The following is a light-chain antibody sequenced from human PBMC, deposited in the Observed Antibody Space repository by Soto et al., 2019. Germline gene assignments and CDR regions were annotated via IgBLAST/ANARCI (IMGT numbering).Light chain of an antibody. Sequence: QSVLTQPASVSGSPGQLITISCTGTSSVFGASDYVSWYQHHPGRAPKLVIYDVTTRPSGVSNRFSGSKSGNTASLTISGLRAEDEADYYCSSYTSSSASVVFGGGTQLTVL. V-gene: IGLV2-14*03. CDR1: SSVFGASDY. CDR3: SSYTSSSASVV. CDR2: DVT. J-gene: IGLJ2*01.